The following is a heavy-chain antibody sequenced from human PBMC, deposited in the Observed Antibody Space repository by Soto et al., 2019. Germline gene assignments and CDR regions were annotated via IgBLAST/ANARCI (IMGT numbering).Heavy chain of an antibody. Sequence: GGSLRLSCAASGFPFSSYSMNWVRQAPGKGLEWVSYISSSSSTIYYADSVKGRFTISRDNAKNSLYLQMNSLRDEDTAVYYCASAWFGELKYFDYWGQGTLVTVSS. CDR1: GFPFSSYS. J-gene: IGHJ4*02. V-gene: IGHV3-48*02. CDR2: ISSSSSTI. D-gene: IGHD3-10*01. CDR3: ASAWFGELKYFDY.